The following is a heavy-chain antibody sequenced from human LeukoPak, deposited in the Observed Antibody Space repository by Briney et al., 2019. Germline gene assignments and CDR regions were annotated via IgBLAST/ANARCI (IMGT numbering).Heavy chain of an antibody. CDR2: MNPNSGNT. CDR3: ARGEVLRFLEWTLFDS. Sequence: ASVKVSCKASGYTLTSYDINWVRQATGQGLEWMGWMNPNSGNTGYAQKFQGRVTITRNTSISTAYMELSSLRSDDTAVYYCARGEVLRFLEWTLFDSWGQGTLVTVSS. CDR1: GYTLTSYD. J-gene: IGHJ4*02. D-gene: IGHD3-3*01. V-gene: IGHV1-8*03.